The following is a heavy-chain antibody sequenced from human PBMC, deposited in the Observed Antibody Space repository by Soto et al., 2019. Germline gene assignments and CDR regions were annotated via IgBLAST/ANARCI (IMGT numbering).Heavy chain of an antibody. V-gene: IGHV1-3*01. Sequence: QVQLEQSGAEVKKPGASVKVSCKASEYTFTGYAMHWVRQAPGQRLEWMGWINAGNGNTKYSQKFQGRVTITRDTSASTAYMELISLRSEDTAVYYCARSSGYYYVDYWGQGTLVTVYS. CDR3: ARSSGYYYVDY. CDR1: EYTFTGYA. D-gene: IGHD3-22*01. CDR2: INAGNGNT. J-gene: IGHJ4*02.